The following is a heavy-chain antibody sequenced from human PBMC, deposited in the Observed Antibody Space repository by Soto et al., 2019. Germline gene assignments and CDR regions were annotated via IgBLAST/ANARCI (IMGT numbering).Heavy chain of an antibody. Sequence: QVQLVESGGGVVQPGRSLRLSCAASGFTFSSYGMHWVRQAPGTGLEWVAVIWYDGSNKYYADSVKGRFTISRDNSKNKMYLLMNSLRAEDTAVYDIERATNDIWTGYDTPFDDGRQGTLVTVSS. CDR1: GFTFSSYG. D-gene: IGHD3-9*01. CDR3: ERATNDIWTGYDTPFDD. V-gene: IGHV3-33*01. J-gene: IGHJ4*02. CDR2: IWYDGSNK.